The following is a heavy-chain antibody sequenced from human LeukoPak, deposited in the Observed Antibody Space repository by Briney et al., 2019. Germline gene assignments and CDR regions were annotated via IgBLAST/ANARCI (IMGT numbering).Heavy chain of an antibody. J-gene: IGHJ4*02. D-gene: IGHD3-22*01. CDR1: GFTVSSNY. CDR2: LYTGGGT. V-gene: IGHV3-53*01. CDR3: TRSGYRHPYHFDS. Sequence: SGGSLRLSCAAPGFTVSSNYMSWVRQAPGKGLEWVSVLYTGGGTDHADSVKGRFTISRDNSKNTLSLQMNSLRVEDTAIYYCTRSGYRHPYHFDSWGQGTLVTVPS.